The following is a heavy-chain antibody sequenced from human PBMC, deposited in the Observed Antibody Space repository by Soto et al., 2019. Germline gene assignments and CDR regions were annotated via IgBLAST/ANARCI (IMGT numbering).Heavy chain of an antibody. D-gene: IGHD2-15*01. CDR3: ASLPCRGRSFYWVYFSGVNV. V-gene: IGHV2-5*02. CDR2: IYWDEDK. Sequence: QITLKESGPTLVKPTQPLTLTWTFFGFSLSTSGVAVAWIRQSPRKALERLALIYWDEDKRYRPSLESRLSISMNTSQNLVVLTMANIQSMRTARSSFASLPCRGRSFYWVYFSGVNVWGQAAMVTVSS. CDR1: GFSLSTSGVA. J-gene: IGHJ6*02.